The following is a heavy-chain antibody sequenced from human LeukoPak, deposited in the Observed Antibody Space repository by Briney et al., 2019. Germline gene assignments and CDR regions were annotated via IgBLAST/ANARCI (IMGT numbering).Heavy chain of an antibody. V-gene: IGHV4-34*01. J-gene: IGHJ1*01. D-gene: IGHD3-10*01. CDR2: INHSGST. CDR1: GGSFSGYY. CDR3: ARGGRAGRGYFQH. Sequence: SETLSLTCAVYGGSFSGYYWSWIRQPPGKGLEWIGEINHSGSTNYNPSLKSRVTISVDTSKNQFSLKLSSVTAADTAVYYCARGGRAGRGYFQHWGQGTLVTVSS.